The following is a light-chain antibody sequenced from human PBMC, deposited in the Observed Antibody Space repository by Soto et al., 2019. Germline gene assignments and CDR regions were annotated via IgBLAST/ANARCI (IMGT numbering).Light chain of an antibody. CDR1: QSVSSN. J-gene: IGKJ4*01. Sequence: EIVMTQSPATLSVSPGERATLSCRASQSVSSNLAWYQQKPGQTPKLLIYVASTRATGIPARCSGSGSGTEFTLTISSLQSEDFAVYCCQQYNVWPRTFGGGTKVEFK. CDR2: VAS. V-gene: IGKV3-15*01. CDR3: QQYNVWPRT.